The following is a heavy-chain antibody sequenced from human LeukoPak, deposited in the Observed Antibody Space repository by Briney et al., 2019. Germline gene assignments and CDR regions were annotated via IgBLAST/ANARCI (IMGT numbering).Heavy chain of an antibody. V-gene: IGHV1-2*04. J-gene: IGHJ5*02. Sequence: ASVKVSCKASGYTFTGYYMHWVRQAPGQGLEWMGWINPNSGGTNYAQKFQGWVTMTRDTSISTAYMELSRLRSDDTAVYYCARDRGYSSSWFLGDFDPWGQGTLVTVSS. CDR3: ARDRGYSSSWFLGDFDP. CDR2: INPNSGGT. D-gene: IGHD6-13*01. CDR1: GYTFTGYY.